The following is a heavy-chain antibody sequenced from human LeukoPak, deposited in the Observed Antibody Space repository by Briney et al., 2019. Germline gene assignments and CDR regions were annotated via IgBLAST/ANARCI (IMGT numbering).Heavy chain of an antibody. J-gene: IGHJ4*02. CDR3: AKDVVPDSGWDLDY. CDR1: GFTFSTYS. CDR2: IYPSGDST. D-gene: IGHD6-19*01. V-gene: IGHV3-23*01. Sequence: GGSLRLSCAASGFTFSTYSMTWVRQGPGKGLEWVSSIYPSGDSTFYADSVKGRFTISRNNSKNTLYLQMSSLRTEDTAIYYCAKDVVPDSGWDLDYWGQGTLVTVSS.